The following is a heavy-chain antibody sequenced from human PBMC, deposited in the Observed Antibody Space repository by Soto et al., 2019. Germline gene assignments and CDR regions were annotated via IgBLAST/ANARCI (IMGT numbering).Heavy chain of an antibody. CDR3: TRDWDY. Sequence: ELQLVESGGGLVQPGGSLRLSCTVSVFIFRNYWMAWARQAPGKGLQWVAVIRQDGSETHYVDSVRGRFTISRDNAKNSLYLDMNSLRADDTAIYYCTRDWDYWGQGILVSVSS. J-gene: IGHJ4*02. CDR2: IRQDGSET. CDR1: VFIFRNYW. V-gene: IGHV3-7*01.